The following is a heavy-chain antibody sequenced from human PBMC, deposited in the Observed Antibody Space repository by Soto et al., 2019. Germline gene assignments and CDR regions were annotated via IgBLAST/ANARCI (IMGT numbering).Heavy chain of an antibody. J-gene: IGHJ6*02. V-gene: IGHV3-74*01. CDR2: INSDGSST. Sequence: GGSLRLSCAASGFTFSSYWMHWVRQAPGKGLVWVSRINSDGSSTSYADSVKGRFTISRDNAKNTLYLQINSLRAEDTAVYYCARDGSGFQLRFLEWTYYYYGMDVWGQGTTVTVSS. D-gene: IGHD3-3*01. CDR1: GFTFSSYW. CDR3: ARDGSGFQLRFLEWTYYYYGMDV.